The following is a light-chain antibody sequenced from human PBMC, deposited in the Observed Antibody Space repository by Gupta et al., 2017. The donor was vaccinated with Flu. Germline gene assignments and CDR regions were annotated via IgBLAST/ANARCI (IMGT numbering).Light chain of an antibody. CDR3: MQALQTPLT. J-gene: IGKJ4*01. CDR2: LGS. Sequence: DTVMSQSPLSLPVPPGEAASISCRSSQSLLHSNGYNYLDWYLQKPGQSPQLLIYLGSNRASGVPDRFSGSGSGTDFTLKISRVEAEDVGVYYCMQALQTPLTFGGGTKVEIK. V-gene: IGKV2-28*01. CDR1: QSLLHSNGYNY.